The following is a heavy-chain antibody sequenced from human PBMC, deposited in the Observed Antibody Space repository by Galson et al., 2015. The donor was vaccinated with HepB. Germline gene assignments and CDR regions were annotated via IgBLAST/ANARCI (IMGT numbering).Heavy chain of an antibody. CDR3: ARGGGVTTKLFDY. Sequence: SLRLSCAASGFTFSSYAMHWVRQAPGKGLEWVAVISYDGSNKYYADSVKGRFTISRDNSKNTLYLQMNSLRAEDTAVYYCARGGGVTTKLFDYWGQGTLVTVSS. J-gene: IGHJ4*02. D-gene: IGHD5-12*01. CDR2: ISYDGSNK. CDR1: GFTFSSYA. V-gene: IGHV3-30*04.